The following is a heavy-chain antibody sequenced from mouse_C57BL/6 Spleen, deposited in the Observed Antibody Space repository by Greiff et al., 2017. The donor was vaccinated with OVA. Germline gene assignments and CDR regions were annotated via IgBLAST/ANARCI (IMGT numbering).Heavy chain of an antibody. D-gene: IGHD2-1*01. CDR1: GYTFTSYW. Sequence: QVQLQQPGAELVKPGASVKLSCKASGYTFTSYWMQWVKQRPGQGLEWIGEIDPSDSYTNYNQKFKGKATLTVDTSSSTAYMQLSSLTSEDSAVYYCARYLYYGNSFYAMDYWGQGTSVTVSS. J-gene: IGHJ4*01. CDR3: ARYLYYGNSFYAMDY. V-gene: IGHV1-50*01. CDR2: IDPSDSYT.